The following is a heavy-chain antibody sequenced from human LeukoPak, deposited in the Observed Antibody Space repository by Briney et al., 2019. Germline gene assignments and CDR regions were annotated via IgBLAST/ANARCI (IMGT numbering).Heavy chain of an antibody. CDR3: ARESAAGGDFDY. CDR1: RGSLSSYY. J-gene: IGHJ4*02. V-gene: IGHV4-4*07. Sequence: SETLSLTCTVSRGSLSSYYWSCVRQPAGKGLEWIGRIYTSGSTNYNPSLKSRVTMSVDTSKNQFSLKLSSVTAADTAVYYCARESAAGGDFDYWGQGTLVTVSS. D-gene: IGHD6-13*01. CDR2: IYTSGST.